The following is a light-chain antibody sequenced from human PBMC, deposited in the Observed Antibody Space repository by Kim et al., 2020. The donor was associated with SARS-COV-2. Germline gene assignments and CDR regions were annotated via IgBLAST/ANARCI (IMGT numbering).Light chain of an antibody. V-gene: IGKV3-15*01. Sequence: VSAGERATLSRRASQSVSRNGAWCVQKRGQAPRLLIYGASTRATGIPDRFSGSGSGTEFTLTISSLQSEDFAVYYCQQYSNWPITFGQGTRLEIK. CDR2: GAS. CDR3: QQYSNWPIT. J-gene: IGKJ5*01. CDR1: QSVSRN.